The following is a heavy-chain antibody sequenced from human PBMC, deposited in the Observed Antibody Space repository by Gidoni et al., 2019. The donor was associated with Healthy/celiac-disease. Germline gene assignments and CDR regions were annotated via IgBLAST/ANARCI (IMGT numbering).Heavy chain of an antibody. Sequence: EVQLLESGGGLVQPGGSLRLSCAASGFTFSSSAMSWVRQAPGKGLGWVSAISGSGGSTYYADSVKGRFTISRDNSKNTLYLQMNSLRAEDTAVYYCAKAWGYSYGYYYYGMDVWGQGTTVTVSS. CDR3: AKAWGYSYGYYYYGMDV. CDR2: ISGSGGST. V-gene: IGHV3-23*01. D-gene: IGHD5-18*01. CDR1: GFTFSSSA. J-gene: IGHJ6*02.